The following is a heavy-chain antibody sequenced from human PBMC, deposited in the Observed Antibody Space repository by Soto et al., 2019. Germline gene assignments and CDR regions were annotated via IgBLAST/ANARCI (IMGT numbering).Heavy chain of an antibody. Sequence: ASVKVSCKASGGTFSSYAISWVRQAPGQGLEWMGGIIPIFGTENYAQKCQGRVTITADESTSTAYMELSSLRSEDTAVYYCARDRGYGDYTYYGKDVWSQGTTVTV. J-gene: IGHJ6*02. D-gene: IGHD5-12*01. V-gene: IGHV1-69*13. CDR3: ARDRGYGDYTYYGKDV. CDR2: IIPIFGTE. CDR1: GGTFSSYA.